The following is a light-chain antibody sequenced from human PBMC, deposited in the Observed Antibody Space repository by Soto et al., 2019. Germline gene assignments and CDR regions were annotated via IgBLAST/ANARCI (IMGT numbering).Light chain of an antibody. J-gene: IGKJ1*01. Sequence: DIHTNQCPATLPASVGDRVNITCRASQSIRSLLAWYRLRPGKAPQLLIYAASSLESGVPTSFSGSGSGTAFTLTISSLQPDDFATYYCQQYITWTFGQGTKVDIK. CDR1: QSIRSL. CDR2: AAS. CDR3: QQYITWT. V-gene: IGKV1-5*01.